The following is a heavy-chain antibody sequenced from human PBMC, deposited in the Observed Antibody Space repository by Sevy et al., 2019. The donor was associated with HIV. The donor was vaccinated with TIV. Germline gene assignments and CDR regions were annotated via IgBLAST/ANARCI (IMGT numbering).Heavy chain of an antibody. J-gene: IGHJ4*02. CDR2: IRNKADSYTT. Sequence: GGSLRLSCAASGFTFSDHYMEWVRQAPGKGLEWVGRIRNKADSYTTEYATSVKGRFTISGDDSKNSLYLLMNSLKTEDTAVYYCATHGGIAAAGRVFDYWGQGTLVTVSS. V-gene: IGHV3-72*01. CDR1: GFTFSDHY. D-gene: IGHD6-13*01. CDR3: ATHGGIAAAGRVFDY.